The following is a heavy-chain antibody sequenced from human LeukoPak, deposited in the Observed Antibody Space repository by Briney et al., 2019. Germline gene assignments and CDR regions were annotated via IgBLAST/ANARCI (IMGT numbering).Heavy chain of an antibody. CDR3: AKDLEFLHGGTYYHY. J-gene: IGHJ4*02. CDR1: GFTFSSYA. V-gene: IGHV3-23*01. CDR2: ISGSGGST. D-gene: IGHD1-26*01. Sequence: PGGSLRLSCAASGFTFSSYAMSWVRQAPGKGLEWASGISGSGGSTYYADSVKGRFTISRDNSKNTLYLQMSGLRAADTALYYCAKDLEFLHGGTYYHYWGQGILVTVSS.